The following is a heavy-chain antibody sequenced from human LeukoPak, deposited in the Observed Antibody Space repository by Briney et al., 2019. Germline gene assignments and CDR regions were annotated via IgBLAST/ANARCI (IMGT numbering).Heavy chain of an antibody. CDR2: ISAYNGNT. D-gene: IGHD3-9*01. J-gene: IGHJ4*02. CDR3: ARDLAPPTYYDILTGYWKYSSGWYYIDY. CDR1: GYTFTSYG. V-gene: IGHV1-18*01. Sequence: ASVEVSCKASGYTFTSYGISWVRQAPGQGLEWMRWISAYNGNTNYAQELQGRVTMTTDTSTSTAYMELRSLRSDDTAVYYCARDLAPPTYYDILTGYWKYSSGWYYIDYWGQGTLVTVSS.